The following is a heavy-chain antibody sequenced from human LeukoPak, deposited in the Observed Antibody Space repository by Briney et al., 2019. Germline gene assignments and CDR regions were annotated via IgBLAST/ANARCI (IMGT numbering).Heavy chain of an antibody. D-gene: IGHD1-26*01. CDR2: IYPGDSGT. Sequence: GESLQISCKGSGSSFTGYWIGWVRQLPGKGLEWMGIIYPGDSGTRYSPSFQGQVTISADKSISTAYLQWSSLKGSDTAMYYCARMGAGIVGAPYYFDYWGQGTLVTVSS. J-gene: IGHJ4*02. CDR1: GSSFTGYW. V-gene: IGHV5-51*01. CDR3: ARMGAGIVGAPYYFDY.